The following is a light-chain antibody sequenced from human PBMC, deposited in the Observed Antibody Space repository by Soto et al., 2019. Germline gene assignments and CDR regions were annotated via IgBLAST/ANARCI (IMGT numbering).Light chain of an antibody. CDR3: QHYYSSLSGSYV. J-gene: IGLJ1*01. CDR1: SSNIGAGYD. Sequence: QPVLTQPPSVSGAPGQRVTISCTGSSSNIGAGYDVHWYQRLPGTAPKVLIYSNNNRPSGVPDRFSGSKSGTSASLAITGLQAEDEADYYCQHYYSSLSGSYVFGTGTKVTVL. CDR2: SNN. V-gene: IGLV1-40*01.